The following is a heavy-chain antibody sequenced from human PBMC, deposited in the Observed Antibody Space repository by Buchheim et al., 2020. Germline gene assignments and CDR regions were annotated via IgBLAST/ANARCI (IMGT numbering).Heavy chain of an antibody. D-gene: IGHD2-21*01. CDR1: GFTFSSYW. CDR2: INSDGSST. Sequence: EVQLVESGGGLVQPGGSLRLSCAASGFTFSSYWMHWVRQAPGKGLVWVSRINSDGSSTSYADSVKGRFTISRDNAKNTLYLQMNRLKTEDTAVYYCTTDFVIVVVESQHWGQGTL. CDR3: TTDFVIVVVESQH. V-gene: IGHV3-74*01. J-gene: IGHJ1*01.